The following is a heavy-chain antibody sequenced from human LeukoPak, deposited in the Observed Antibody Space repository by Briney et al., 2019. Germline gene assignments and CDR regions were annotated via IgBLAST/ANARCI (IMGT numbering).Heavy chain of an antibody. D-gene: IGHD4-23*01. V-gene: IGHV1-2*02. CDR2: GKTNSGGT. CDR3: ARERLSPGKGFDY. Sequence: ASVKVSCKASGYTFTDYYIHWVRQAPGQGLEWMGWGKTNSGGTSYAQKFQVRVTMTRDTSINTVFMELSSLRSNDPAIYYCARERLSPGKGFDYWGQGTLVTVSS. J-gene: IGHJ4*02. CDR1: GYTFTDYY.